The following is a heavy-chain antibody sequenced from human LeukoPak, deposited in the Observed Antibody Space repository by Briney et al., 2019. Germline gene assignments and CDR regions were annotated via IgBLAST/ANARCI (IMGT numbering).Heavy chain of an antibody. CDR2: INPSGGST. CDR1: GYTFASYY. J-gene: IGHJ2*01. V-gene: IGHV1-46*01. Sequence: ASVKVSCKASGYTFASYYMHWVRQGPGQGLEWMGIINPSGGSTSYAQKFQGRVTMTRDASTNTVYMELSSLRSEDTAVYYCARGASSIAALNPFWYFDRWGRGTLVTVSS. CDR3: ARGASSIAALNPFWYFDR. D-gene: IGHD6-6*01.